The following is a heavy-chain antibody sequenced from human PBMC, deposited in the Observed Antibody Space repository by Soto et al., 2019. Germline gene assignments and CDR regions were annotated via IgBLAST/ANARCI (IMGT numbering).Heavy chain of an antibody. J-gene: IGHJ1*01. CDR2: IDSGSRTI. V-gene: IGHV3-48*02. CDR1: GFTFSTFS. Sequence: GGSLRLSCAASGFTFSTFSMIWVRQSPGKGLEWVSYIDSGSRTIFYADSVKGRFTISRDNAKNSIYLQMKSLRDEDTSVYYCAQFSSWYGFQHWGQGTLVTVSS. D-gene: IGHD6-19*01. CDR3: AQFSSWYGFQH.